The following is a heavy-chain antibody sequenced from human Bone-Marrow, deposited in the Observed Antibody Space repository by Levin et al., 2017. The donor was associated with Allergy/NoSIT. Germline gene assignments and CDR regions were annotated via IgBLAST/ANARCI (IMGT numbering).Heavy chain of an antibody. J-gene: IGHJ4*02. CDR3: AKDWDYGYTSPAIDY. CDR2: ISFDGSNK. V-gene: IGHV3-30*18. D-gene: IGHD3-16*01. Sequence: PGGSLRLSCAASGFTFSSSGMHWVRQAPGKGLEWVAVISFDGSNKLSAGSVKGRFTISRDNSKNTLYLQMNSLRVEDTAVYYCAKDWDYGYTSPAIDYWGQGTLVTVSS. CDR1: GFTFSSSG.